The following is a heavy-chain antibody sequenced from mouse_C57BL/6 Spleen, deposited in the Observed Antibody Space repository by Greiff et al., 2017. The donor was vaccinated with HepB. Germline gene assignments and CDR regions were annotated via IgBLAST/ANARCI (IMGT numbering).Heavy chain of an antibody. CDR2: INPYNGGT. CDR3: ARWDLYHDNDGGYYAMDY. D-gene: IGHD2-4*01. J-gene: IGHJ4*01. Sequence: EVQLQQSGPVLVKPGASVKMSCKASGYTFTDYYMNWVKQSHGKSLEWIGVINPYNGGTSYNQKFKGKATLTVDKSSSTAYMELNSLTSEDSAVYYCARWDLYHDNDGGYYAMDYWGQGTSVTVSS. CDR1: GYTFTDYY. V-gene: IGHV1-19*01.